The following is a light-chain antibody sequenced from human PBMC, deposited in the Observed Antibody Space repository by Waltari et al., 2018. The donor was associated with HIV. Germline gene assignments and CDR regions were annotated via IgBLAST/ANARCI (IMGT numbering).Light chain of an antibody. Sequence: DVQMTQSPSSVSASVGDRITITCRASQCISSWLAWYQQKPGEAPKLLIYATSGLQTGVPSRFRGSGFGTEFTLTISSLQPEDFATYYCQQANSFPLTFGGGTKVEIK. CDR3: QQANSFPLT. V-gene: IGKV1D-12*01. CDR2: ATS. CDR1: QCISSW. J-gene: IGKJ4*01.